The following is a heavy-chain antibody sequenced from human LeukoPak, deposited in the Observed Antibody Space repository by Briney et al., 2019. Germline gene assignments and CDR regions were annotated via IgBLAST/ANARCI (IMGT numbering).Heavy chain of an antibody. J-gene: IGHJ4*02. CDR1: GFPFSSHA. D-gene: IGHD6-13*01. CDR3: AKDQSSSLPKTYYFDY. Sequence: AGSLRLSCAASGFPFSSHAIRWVPHATGKGLVWVSAISVSGYSTYYADSVKGRFTISRDNSKNTLYLQMNSLRAEDTAVYYCAKDQSSSLPKTYYFDYWGQGTLVTVSS. CDR2: ISVSGYST. V-gene: IGHV3-23*01.